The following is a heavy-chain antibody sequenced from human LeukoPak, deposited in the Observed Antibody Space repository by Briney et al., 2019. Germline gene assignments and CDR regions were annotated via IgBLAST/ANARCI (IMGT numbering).Heavy chain of an antibody. V-gene: IGHV3-23*01. CDR2: ISGCHYPT. CDR1: GFTFSNFG. CDR3: TRKRNSDSENGFDP. Sequence: GGSLRLSCAASGFTFSNFGMTWVRQAPGRGLEWVSGISGCHYPTYYTASVQGRFAISRDNSKNTLYLQMNSLRADDTAVYYCTRKRNSDSENGFDPWGQGNLVTVSS. J-gene: IGHJ5*02. D-gene: IGHD4-11*01.